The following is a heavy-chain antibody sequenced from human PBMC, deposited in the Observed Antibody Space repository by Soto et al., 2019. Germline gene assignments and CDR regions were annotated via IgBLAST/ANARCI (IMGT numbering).Heavy chain of an antibody. J-gene: IGHJ4*02. Sequence: PVKVSCKASGGTFGSYTISWGRQAPGQGLEWMGRIIPILGIANYAQKFQGRVTITADKSTSTAYMELSSLRSEDTAVYYCAGLLEREIDYWGQGTLVTVSS. CDR3: AGLLEREIDY. V-gene: IGHV1-69*02. D-gene: IGHD3-3*01. CDR1: GGTFGSYT. CDR2: IIPILGIA.